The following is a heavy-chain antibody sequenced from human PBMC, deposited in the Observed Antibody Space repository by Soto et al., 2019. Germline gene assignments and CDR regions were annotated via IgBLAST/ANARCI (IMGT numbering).Heavy chain of an antibody. CDR2: INPSGGST. J-gene: IGHJ4*02. Sequence: QVQLVQSGAEVKKPGASVKVSCKASGYTFTSYYMHWVRQAPGQGLEWMGIINPSGGSTSYAQKLRGRVTMTISEATGPVYMRLSSLRCGDTAVYYCAREQRETPHSCSGYWGQGALVTVSS. D-gene: IGHD2-2*01. CDR1: GYTFTSYY. V-gene: IGHV1-46*01. CDR3: AREQRETPHSCSGY.